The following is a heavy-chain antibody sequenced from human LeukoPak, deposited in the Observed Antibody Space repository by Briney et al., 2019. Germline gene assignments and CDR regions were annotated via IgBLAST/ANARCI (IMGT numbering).Heavy chain of an antibody. J-gene: IGHJ4*02. CDR1: GFTFSDYY. CDR2: ISSSGSTI. D-gene: IGHD3-3*01. CDR3: AKEGFLEWLYPRWYFDY. V-gene: IGHV3-11*04. Sequence: NPGGSLRLSCAASGFTFSDYYMSWIRQAPGKGLEWVSYISSSGSTIYYADSVKGRLTISRDNAKNSLYLQMNSLRAEDTAVYYCAKEGFLEWLYPRWYFDYWGQGTLVTVSS.